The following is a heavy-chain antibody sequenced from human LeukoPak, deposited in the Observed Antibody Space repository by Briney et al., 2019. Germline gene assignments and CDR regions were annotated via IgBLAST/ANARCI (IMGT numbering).Heavy chain of an antibody. CDR1: GGSISRSDHY. Sequence: SQTLPLTCSVSGGSISRSDHYWSWIRQPPGTGLEWIGSIYYSGSTYYNPSLKSRVTISVDTSKNQFSLKLSSVTAADTAVYYCARRLVTYYDFWSGLNWFDPWGQGTLVTVSS. V-gene: IGHV4-39*01. CDR2: IYYSGST. CDR3: ARRLVTYYDFWSGLNWFDP. J-gene: IGHJ5*02. D-gene: IGHD3-3*01.